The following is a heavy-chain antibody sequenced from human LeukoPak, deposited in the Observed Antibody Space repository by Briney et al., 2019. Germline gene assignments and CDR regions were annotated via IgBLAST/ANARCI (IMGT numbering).Heavy chain of an antibody. CDR3: ATAPLEQLVFDY. Sequence: ASVKVSCKVSGYTLTELSMHWVRQAPGKGLEWMGGFDPEDGETIYAQKFRGRVTMTEDTSTDTAYMELSSLRSEDTAVYYCATAPLEQLVFDYWGQGTLVTVSS. V-gene: IGHV1-24*01. J-gene: IGHJ4*02. CDR1: GYTLTELS. CDR2: FDPEDGET. D-gene: IGHD6-6*01.